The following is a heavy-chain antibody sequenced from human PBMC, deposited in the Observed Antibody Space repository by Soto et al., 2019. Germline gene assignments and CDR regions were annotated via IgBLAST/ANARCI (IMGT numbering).Heavy chain of an antibody. D-gene: IGHD3-10*01. CDR3: ASNFGESSWAYFDY. CDR2: ISYSGST. Sequence: QVQLQESGPRLVKPSQTLSLTCTVSGGSIITGRYYWSWIRQPPGKGLEWIGYISYSGSTYYNPSLKSRVTISIDTSKSRFSLKLTSVTAADTADYYCASNFGESSWAYFDYWGQGTLVTVSS. CDR1: GGSIITGRYY. V-gene: IGHV4-30-4*01. J-gene: IGHJ4*02.